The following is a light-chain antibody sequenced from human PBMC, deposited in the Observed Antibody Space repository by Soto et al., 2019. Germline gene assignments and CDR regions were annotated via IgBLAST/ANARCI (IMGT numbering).Light chain of an antibody. CDR1: QGVGNC. Sequence: EIVLTQSPVTLSLSPGERATLSCRASQGVGNCLAWYQQRPGQAPRLLIYDVSRRAPGIPTRFSGSGSGTGFTLNIRRLEPGDFGGYYCQQCNNWPPITFGQGTRLETK. CDR3: QQCNNWPPIT. V-gene: IGKV3-11*01. J-gene: IGKJ5*01. CDR2: DVS.